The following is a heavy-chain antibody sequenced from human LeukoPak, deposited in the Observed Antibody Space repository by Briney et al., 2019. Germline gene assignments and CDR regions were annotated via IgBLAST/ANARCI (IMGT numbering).Heavy chain of an antibody. CDR1: GFPFSNHG. Sequence: GGSLRLSCAASGFPFSNHGMHWVRQAPGKGLEWVAVISYDGRNKYYADSVKGRFTISRDNSQNTLSLQMNSLRAEDTAVYYCVKDGDDSGWNYFDYWGQGTLVAVSS. CDR3: VKDGDDSGWNYFDY. D-gene: IGHD6-19*01. V-gene: IGHV3-30*18. CDR2: ISYDGRNK. J-gene: IGHJ4*02.